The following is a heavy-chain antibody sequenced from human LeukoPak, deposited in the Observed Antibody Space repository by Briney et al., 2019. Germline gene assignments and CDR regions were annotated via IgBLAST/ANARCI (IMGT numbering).Heavy chain of an antibody. J-gene: IGHJ6*03. CDR1: GGSISSYY. V-gene: IGHV4-59*01. Sequence: PSETLSLTCTISGGSISSYYWSWIRQPPGKGLEWIGYIYYSGSTNYNPSLKSRVTISLDTSKNQFSLKLSSVTAADTAVYYCASERVVATISAYYYYYMDVWGKGTTVTISS. D-gene: IGHD5-12*01. CDR3: ASERVVATISAYYYYYMDV. CDR2: IYYSGST.